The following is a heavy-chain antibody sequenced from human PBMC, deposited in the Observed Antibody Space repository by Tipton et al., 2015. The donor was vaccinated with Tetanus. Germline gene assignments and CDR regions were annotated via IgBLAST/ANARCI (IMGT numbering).Heavy chain of an antibody. CDR3: ARGGDSSSSLDY. J-gene: IGHJ4*02. CDR1: GFTFSSYG. D-gene: IGHD6-6*01. V-gene: IGHV3-33*01. Sequence: LSLTCAASGFTFSSYGMHWVRQAPGKGLEWVAVIWYDGSNKYYADSVKGRFTISRDNSKNTLYLQMNSLRAEDTAVYYCARGGDSSSSLDYWGQGTLVTVTS. CDR2: IWYDGSNK.